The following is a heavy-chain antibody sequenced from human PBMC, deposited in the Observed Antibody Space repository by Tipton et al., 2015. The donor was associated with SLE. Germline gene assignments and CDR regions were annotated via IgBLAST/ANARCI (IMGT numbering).Heavy chain of an antibody. J-gene: IGHJ3*01. D-gene: IGHD3-9*01. Sequence: TLSLTCNVSGGSISSHYWTWIRQTPGKGLEWIGYMDYSGKSSYNPSLKGRVTISVDTPKNQITLNLHSVTAADTSVYYCARFAVILTAYAFDVWGQGQMVTVSS. V-gene: IGHV4-59*11. CDR1: GGSISSHY. CDR3: ARFAVILTAYAFDV. CDR2: MDYSGKS.